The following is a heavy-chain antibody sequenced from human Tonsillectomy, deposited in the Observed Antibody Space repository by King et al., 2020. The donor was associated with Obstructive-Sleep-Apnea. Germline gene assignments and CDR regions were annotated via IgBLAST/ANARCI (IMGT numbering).Heavy chain of an antibody. CDR3: AKGIRASVVPDH. CDR2: IRGSDGTA. Sequence: VQLVESGGDLAQPGGSLRLSCEASGFIFSTYAMSWVRQAPGKGLEWVSSIRGSDGTAFYGDSVKGRFTISRDNSKDTLYLQMNNLRVEDTAIYFCAKGIRASVVPDHWGQGTPLTVSS. CDR1: GFIFSTYA. J-gene: IGHJ4*02. V-gene: IGHV3-23*04.